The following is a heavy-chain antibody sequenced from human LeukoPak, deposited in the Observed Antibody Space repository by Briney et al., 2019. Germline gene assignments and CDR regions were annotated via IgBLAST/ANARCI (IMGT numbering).Heavy chain of an antibody. Sequence: GESLKISCKGSGYSINNYWIAWVRQMPGKGLEWMGIIYPADSDIRYSPSFQGQVTISADKSISTAYLQWNSLKASDTAMYYCARQEYCRGASCYTWLDPWGQGTLVTVSS. CDR3: ARQEYCRGASCYTWLDP. D-gene: IGHD2-15*01. V-gene: IGHV5-51*01. J-gene: IGHJ5*02. CDR1: GYSINNYW. CDR2: IYPADSDI.